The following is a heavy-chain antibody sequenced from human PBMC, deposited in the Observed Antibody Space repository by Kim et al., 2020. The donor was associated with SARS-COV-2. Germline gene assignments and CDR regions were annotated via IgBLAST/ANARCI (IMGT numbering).Heavy chain of an antibody. Sequence: DCVKGPFTLSRDNSNNTLYLQMNSLRAEDTAVYYCAREMHDYGDYVSFDYWGQGTLVTVSS. D-gene: IGHD4-17*01. V-gene: IGHV3-30*07. J-gene: IGHJ4*02. CDR3: AREMHDYGDYVSFDY.